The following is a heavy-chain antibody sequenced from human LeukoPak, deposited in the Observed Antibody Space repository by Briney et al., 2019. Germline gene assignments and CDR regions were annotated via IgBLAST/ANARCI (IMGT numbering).Heavy chain of an antibody. J-gene: IGHJ5*02. V-gene: IGHV4-4*07. CDR3: ARESGSYLWRSWLNP. CDR1: GGSISSYY. CDR2: IYTSGNT. Sequence: PSETLSLTCTVSGGSISSYYWSWIRQPAGKGLEWIGRIYTSGNTNYNPSLKSRVTISVDTSKNQFSLKLNSVTAADTAVYYCARESGSYLWRSWLNPWGQGTLVTVSS. D-gene: IGHD3-16*01.